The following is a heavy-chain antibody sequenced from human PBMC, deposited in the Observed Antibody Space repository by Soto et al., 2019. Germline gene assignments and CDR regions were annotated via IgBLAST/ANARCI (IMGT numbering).Heavy chain of an antibody. CDR1: GFTFSLSA. J-gene: IGHJ4*02. CDR3: AKGPEYDILTGCDY. D-gene: IGHD3-9*01. V-gene: IGHV3-23*01. Sequence: EVQLLESGAGFVQPGESLRLSCAASGFTFSLSAMSWVRQAPGSGLDWVSSLSGGGSTTDYADSVKGRFTISRDNSKNTVHLQMNSLRAEDTAVYYCAKGPEYDILTGCDYWGEGALVTVSS. CDR2: LSGGGSTT.